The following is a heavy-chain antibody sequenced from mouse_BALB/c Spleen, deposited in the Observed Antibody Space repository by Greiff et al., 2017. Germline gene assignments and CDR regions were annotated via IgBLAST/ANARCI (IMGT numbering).Heavy chain of an antibody. CDR3: ARHLGYGYDGSPFAY. D-gene: IGHD2-2*01. CDR1: GFAFSSYD. CDR2: ISSGGGST. Sequence: EVMLVESGGGLVKPGGSLKLSCAASGFAFSSYDMSWVRQTPEKRLEWVAYISSGGGSTYYPDTVKGRFTISRDNAKNTLYLQMSSLKSEDTAMYYCARHLGYGYDGSPFAYWGQGTLVTVSA. V-gene: IGHV5-12-1*01. J-gene: IGHJ3*01.